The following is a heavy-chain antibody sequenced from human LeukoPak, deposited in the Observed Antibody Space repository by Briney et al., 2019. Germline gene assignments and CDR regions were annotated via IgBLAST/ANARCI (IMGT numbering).Heavy chain of an antibody. D-gene: IGHD3-22*01. CDR1: GFTFSGSA. V-gene: IGHV3-73*01. Sequence: QPGGSLKLSCAASGFTFSGSAMHWVRQASGKGLEWVGRIRSKANSYATAYAASVKGRFTISRDDSKNTAYLQMNSLKTEDTAVYYCTRHWTDYYDSPRNYWGQGTLVTVSS. J-gene: IGHJ4*02. CDR2: IRSKANSYAT. CDR3: TRHWTDYYDSPRNY.